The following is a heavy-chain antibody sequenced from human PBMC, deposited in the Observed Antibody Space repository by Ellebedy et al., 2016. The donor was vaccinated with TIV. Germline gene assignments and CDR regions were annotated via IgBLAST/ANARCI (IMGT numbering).Heavy chain of an antibody. CDR1: GFTFSSYV. CDR2: ISGSGDRT. V-gene: IGHV3-23*01. Sequence: GESLKISXAASGFTFSSYVMTWVRQAPGKGPEWVSAISGSGDRTFYADSVKGRFAISRDNSKSTLYLQMNSLRAEDTAVYYCARPRQPDYYYFGMDVWGQGTTVTVSS. CDR3: ARPRQPDYYYFGMDV. J-gene: IGHJ6*02.